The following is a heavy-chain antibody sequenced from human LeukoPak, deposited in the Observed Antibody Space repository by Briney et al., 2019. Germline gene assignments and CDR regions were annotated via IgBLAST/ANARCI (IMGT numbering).Heavy chain of an antibody. CDR3: ARHRVIDSSGFYYVDY. Sequence: SETLSLTCAVSGYSISSGSYWGWIRQPPGKGLEWIGNMYHSGSTYSNPSLKSRVTISVDTSKNQFSLRLRSVTAADTAVYYCARHRVIDSSGFYYVDYWGQGTLVTVSS. CDR1: GYSISSGSY. CDR2: MYHSGST. V-gene: IGHV4-38-2*01. D-gene: IGHD3-22*01. J-gene: IGHJ4*02.